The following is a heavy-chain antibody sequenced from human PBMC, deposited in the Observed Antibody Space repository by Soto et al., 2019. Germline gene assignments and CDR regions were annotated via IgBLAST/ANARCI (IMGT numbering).Heavy chain of an antibody. CDR2: IYYSGST. J-gene: IGHJ3*02. CDR3: AREPRRIDAFDI. CDR1: GGSISSYY. Sequence: QVQLQESGPGLVKPSETLSLTCTVSGGSISSYYWSWIRQPPGKGLEWIGYIYYSGSTNYNPSLTSRVTISVDTSKNQFSPTLSSVTAADTAVYYCAREPRRIDAFDIWGQGTMVTVSS. D-gene: IGHD2-15*01. V-gene: IGHV4-59*01.